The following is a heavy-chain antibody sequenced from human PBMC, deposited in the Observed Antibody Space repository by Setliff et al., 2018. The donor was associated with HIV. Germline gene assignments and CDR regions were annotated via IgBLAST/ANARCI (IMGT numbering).Heavy chain of an antibody. Sequence: ASVKVSCKASGDTFTKYGISWVRQAPGQGLEWMGWISTYNGNTNYAQKLQGRVTMTTDTSTSTVYMELSSLRSEDTAVYYCARGDTPMVIWGDYFDYWGQGTLVTVSS. J-gene: IGHJ4*02. CDR2: ISTYNGNT. CDR1: GDTFTKYG. CDR3: ARGDTPMVIWGDYFDY. V-gene: IGHV1-18*01. D-gene: IGHD5-18*01.